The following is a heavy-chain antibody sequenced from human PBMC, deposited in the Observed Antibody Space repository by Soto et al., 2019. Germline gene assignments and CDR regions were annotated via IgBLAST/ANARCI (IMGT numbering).Heavy chain of an antibody. J-gene: IGHJ5*02. CDR3: ARTHYVFWSGYYTGWFDP. V-gene: IGHV1-18*04. CDR2: ISAYNGNT. D-gene: IGHD3-3*01. Sequence: QVQLVQSGAEVKKPGASVKVSCKASGYTFTSYGISWVRQAPGQGLEWMGWISAYNGNTNYAQKLQGRVTMTTDTYTSTAYMELRSMRTDDTAVYYCARTHYVFWSGYYTGWFDPWGQGTLVTVSS. CDR1: GYTFTSYG.